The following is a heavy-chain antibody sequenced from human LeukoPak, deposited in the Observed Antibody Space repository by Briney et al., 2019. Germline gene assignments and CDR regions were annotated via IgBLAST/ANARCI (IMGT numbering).Heavy chain of an antibody. CDR3: ARDWRGPDAFDI. J-gene: IGHJ3*02. Sequence: GGSLRLSCVASEFTFSSYNMNWVRQAPGKGLEWVSSISSSSSYIYYADSVKGRFTISRDNAKNSLYLQMNSLRAEDTAVYYCARDWRGPDAFDIWGQGTMVTVSS. CDR1: EFTFSSYN. V-gene: IGHV3-21*04. CDR2: ISSSSSYI. D-gene: IGHD1-26*01.